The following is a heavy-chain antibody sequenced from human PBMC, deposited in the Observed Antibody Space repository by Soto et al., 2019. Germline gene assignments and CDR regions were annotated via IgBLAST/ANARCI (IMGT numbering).Heavy chain of an antibody. CDR2: IKQDGSEK. V-gene: IGHV3-7*01. J-gene: IGHJ6*03. Sequence: GGSLRLSCAASGFTFSSYGMSWVRQAPGKGLEWVANIKQDGSEKYYVDSVKGRFTISRDNAKNSLYLQMNSLRAEDTAVYYCARDRTVYYYFYYMDVWGKGTTVTVSS. CDR3: ARDRTVYYYFYYMDV. CDR1: GFTFSSYG.